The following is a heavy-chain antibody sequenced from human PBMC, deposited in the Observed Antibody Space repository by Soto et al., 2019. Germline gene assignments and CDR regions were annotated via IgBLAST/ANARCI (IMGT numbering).Heavy chain of an antibody. CDR1: GFTFSSYA. D-gene: IGHD1-26*01. V-gene: IGHV3-23*01. Sequence: EVQLLESGGGLVQPGGSLRLSCAASGFTFSSYAMNWVRQAPGKRLEWVSGISGSADSTYYADSVKGRFTISRDNSKNTLYLQMNSLRAEDTAVYYCAKGVGATKATIFDYWGQGTLVTVSS. CDR2: ISGSADST. J-gene: IGHJ4*02. CDR3: AKGVGATKATIFDY.